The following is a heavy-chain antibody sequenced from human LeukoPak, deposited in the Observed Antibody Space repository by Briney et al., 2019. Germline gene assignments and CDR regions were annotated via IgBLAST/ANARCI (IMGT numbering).Heavy chain of an antibody. D-gene: IGHD5-18*01. CDR1: GGSISSYY. CDR2: IYYSGST. J-gene: IGHJ3*02. Sequence: SETLSLTCTVSGGSISSYYWSWIRQPPGKGLEWIGYIYYSGSTNYNPSLKSRVTISVDTSKNQFSLKLSSVTAADTAVYYCARSRGYSYTYAFDIWGQGTMVTVSS. V-gene: IGHV4-59*01. CDR3: ARSRGYSYTYAFDI.